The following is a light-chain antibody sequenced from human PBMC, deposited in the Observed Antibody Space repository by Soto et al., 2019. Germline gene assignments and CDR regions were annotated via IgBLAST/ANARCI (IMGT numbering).Light chain of an antibody. CDR3: QQYDNRLLT. Sequence: DIQMTQSPSSLSASVGDRVTITCQASQDISNYLNWYQQKPGKAPKLLIYDASNLETGVPSRFSGSGSWTDFTFTISSLQPEDIATYYCQQYDNRLLTFGGGTKVEIK. CDR2: DAS. CDR1: QDISNY. V-gene: IGKV1-33*01. J-gene: IGKJ4*01.